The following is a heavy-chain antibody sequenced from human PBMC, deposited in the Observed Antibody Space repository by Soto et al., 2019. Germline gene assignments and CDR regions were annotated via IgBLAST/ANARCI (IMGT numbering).Heavy chain of an antibody. Sequence: EVQLLESGGGLGRPGGSLRLSCAASGFTFSGYAMSWVRQAPGKGLEWVSRISTTGGSTYYVDSVMGRFTISRDNSKNMVYLQMNGLRAEDTAVYYCANLEGEAVDRGSGSWGQGTLVTVSS. J-gene: IGHJ1*01. CDR3: ANLEGEAVDRGSGS. CDR1: GFTFSGYA. D-gene: IGHD5-12*01. V-gene: IGHV3-23*01. CDR2: ISTTGGST.